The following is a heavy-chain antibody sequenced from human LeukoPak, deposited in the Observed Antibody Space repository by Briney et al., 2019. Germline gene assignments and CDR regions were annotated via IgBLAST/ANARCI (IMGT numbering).Heavy chain of an antibody. D-gene: IGHD6-19*01. CDR3: ARVYGWYDAFDI. CDR1: GFTVSSNY. J-gene: IGHJ3*02. CDR2: IYYSGST. V-gene: IGHV4-39*07. Sequence: GSLRLSCAASGFTVSSNYMGWIRQPPGKGLEWIGSIYYSGSTYYNPSLKSRVTISVDTSKNQFSLKLSSVTAADTAVYYCARVYGWYDAFDIWGQGTMVTVSS.